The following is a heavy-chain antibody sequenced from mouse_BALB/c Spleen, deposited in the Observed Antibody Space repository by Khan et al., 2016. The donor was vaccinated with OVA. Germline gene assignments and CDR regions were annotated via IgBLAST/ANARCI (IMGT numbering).Heavy chain of an antibody. D-gene: IGHD2-2*01. Sequence: EVQLKQSGPELMKPGASVKISCKASGYSFTSYYIHWVMQSHGKSLEWIGYIDPFSGGTTSNQKFKGKATLTVDKSSSTAYINLSNLTSEDSAVYYCTRHGYVAWFTYWGQGTLVTVAA. CDR2: IDPFSGGT. CDR3: TRHGYVAWFTY. CDR1: GYSFTSYY. J-gene: IGHJ3*01. V-gene: IGHV1S135*01.